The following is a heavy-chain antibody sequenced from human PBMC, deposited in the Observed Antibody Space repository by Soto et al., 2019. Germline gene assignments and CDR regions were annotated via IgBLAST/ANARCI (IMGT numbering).Heavy chain of an antibody. V-gene: IGHV1-69*13. D-gene: IGHD3-10*01. J-gene: IGHJ6*02. CDR2: IIPIFGTA. Sequence: SVKVSCKASGGTFSSYAISWVRQAPGQGLEWMGGIIPIFGTANYAQKFQGRVTITADESTRTAYMELSSLRSEDTAVYYCARAISVRGDDYYYYGMDVWGQGTTVTVSS. CDR1: GGTFSSYA. CDR3: ARAISVRGDDYYYYGMDV.